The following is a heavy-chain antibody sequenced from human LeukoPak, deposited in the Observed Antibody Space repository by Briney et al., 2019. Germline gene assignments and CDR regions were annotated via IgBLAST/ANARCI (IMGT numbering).Heavy chain of an antibody. CDR1: GYTFTSYG. J-gene: IGHJ4*02. CDR3: ARFVGDFWSPLGFDY. Sequence: ASVKVSCKASGYTFTSYGISWVRQAPGQGLEWMGWISAYNGNTNYARKLQGRVTMTTDTSTSTAYMELRSLRSDDTAVYYCARFVGDFWSPLGFDYWGQGTLVTVSS. CDR2: ISAYNGNT. V-gene: IGHV1-18*01. D-gene: IGHD3-3*01.